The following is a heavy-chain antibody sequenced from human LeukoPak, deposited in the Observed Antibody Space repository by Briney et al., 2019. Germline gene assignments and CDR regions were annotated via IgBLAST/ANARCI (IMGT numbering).Heavy chain of an antibody. J-gene: IGHJ6*02. CDR1: GHTSTTYA. Sequence: ASVKVSCKASGHTSTTYAIHWGRQAPGQGLEWMGWINAGNGNIKYSQKFQGRVTITGDTSASTAYMDLSSLRSEDTAVYYCARGYCSSTSCYMDVWGQGTTVT. V-gene: IGHV1-3*01. CDR2: INAGNGNI. CDR3: ARGYCSSTSCYMDV. D-gene: IGHD2-2*01.